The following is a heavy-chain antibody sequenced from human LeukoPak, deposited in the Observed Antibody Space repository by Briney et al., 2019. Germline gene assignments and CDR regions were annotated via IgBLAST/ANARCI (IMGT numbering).Heavy chain of an antibody. J-gene: IGHJ6*03. Sequence: SETLSLTCAVYGGSFSGYYWSWIRQPPGKGLEWIGEISHSGSTNYNPSLESRVTMSVDTSKNQFSLKLSSVTAADTAVYYCAGGGSGSYASYYYYYMDVWGKGTTVTISS. CDR3: AGGGSGSYASYYYYYMDV. CDR1: GGSFSGYY. CDR2: ISHSGST. D-gene: IGHD3-10*01. V-gene: IGHV4-34*01.